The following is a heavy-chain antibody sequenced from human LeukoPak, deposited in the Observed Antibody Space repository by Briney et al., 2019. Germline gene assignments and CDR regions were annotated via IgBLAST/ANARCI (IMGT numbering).Heavy chain of an antibody. D-gene: IGHD6-13*01. Sequence: SETLSLTCTVSGGSISSYYWSWIRQPPGKGLEWIGYIYYSGSTNYNPSLKSRVTISVDTSKNQFSLKLSSVTAADTAVYYCARDEAIAAGFWFDPWGQGTLVTVSS. CDR3: ARDEAIAAGFWFDP. V-gene: IGHV4-59*12. CDR2: IYYSGST. CDR1: GGSISSYY. J-gene: IGHJ5*02.